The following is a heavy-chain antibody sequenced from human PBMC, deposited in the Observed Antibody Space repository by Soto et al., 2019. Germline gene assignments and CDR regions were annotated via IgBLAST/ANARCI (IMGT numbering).Heavy chain of an antibody. CDR2: INPVSGGT. Sequence: ASVKVSCKASGYTFTGYYMQWVRQAPGQGLEWMGYINPVSGGTSSPQKFQGRVTMTRDTSISTAYMELSSLTSDDTAVYYCERYRRPYAMDVWGQGTMVTVSS. CDR3: ERYRRPYAMDV. V-gene: IGHV1-2*02. J-gene: IGHJ6*02. CDR1: GYTFTGYY.